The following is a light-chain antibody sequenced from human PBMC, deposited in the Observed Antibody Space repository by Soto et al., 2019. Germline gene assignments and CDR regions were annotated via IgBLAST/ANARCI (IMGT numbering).Light chain of an antibody. CDR1: QSVSSY. Sequence: VLTQSPATLSLSPGERATLSCRASQSVSSYLAWYQQKPGQAPRLLIYSASTRATGTPARFSGSGSGTEFTLTISRLQPEDFAVYYCQQYNNWPPLTFGGGTKVDI. CDR3: QQYNNWPPLT. V-gene: IGKV3D-15*01. CDR2: SAS. J-gene: IGKJ4*02.